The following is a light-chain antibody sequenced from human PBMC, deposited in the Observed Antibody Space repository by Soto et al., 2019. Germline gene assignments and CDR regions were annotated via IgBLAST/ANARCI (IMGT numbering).Light chain of an antibody. CDR2: DAT. J-gene: IGKJ4*01. V-gene: IGKV3-11*01. Sequence: EIVLTQSPATLSLSPGERATLSCRASQSVTWYLAWYQQQPGQAPRLLIYDATIRASGIPARFSGSGSGTDFTLSISSLEPEDFAVYYCQQRTNGLTFGGGTRVEI. CDR1: QSVTWY. CDR3: QQRTNGLT.